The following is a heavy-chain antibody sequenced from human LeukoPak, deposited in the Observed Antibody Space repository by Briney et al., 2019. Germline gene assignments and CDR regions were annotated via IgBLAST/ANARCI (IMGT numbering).Heavy chain of an antibody. V-gene: IGHV4-34*01. CDR1: GGSFSGYY. CDR2: SNHSGST. J-gene: IGHJ4*02. CDR3: ARGRGYSGYDLSEIGDY. Sequence: SETLSLTCAVYGGSFSGYYWSLIRQPPGRGLEWIEESNHSGSTNYNPSLKSRVTISVDTSKNQFSLKLSSVTAADTAVYYCARGRGYSGYDLSEIGDYWGQGTLVTVSS. D-gene: IGHD5-12*01.